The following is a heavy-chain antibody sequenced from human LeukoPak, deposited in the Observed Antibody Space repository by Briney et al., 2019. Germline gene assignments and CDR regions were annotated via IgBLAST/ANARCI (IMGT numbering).Heavy chain of an antibody. J-gene: IGHJ4*02. CDR1: GFTFSSYG. CDR3: ARQMSIAASPDPFDY. Sequence: PGGSLRLSCAASGFTFSSYGMHWVRQAPGKGLEWVAVIWYDGSNKYYADSVKGRFTISRDNSKNTLYLQMNSLRAEDTAVYYCARQMSIAASPDPFDYWGQGTLVTVSS. D-gene: IGHD6-6*01. V-gene: IGHV3-33*01. CDR2: IWYDGSNK.